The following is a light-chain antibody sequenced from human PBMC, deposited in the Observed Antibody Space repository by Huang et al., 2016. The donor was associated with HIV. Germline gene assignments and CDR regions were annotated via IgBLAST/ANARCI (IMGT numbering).Light chain of an antibody. CDR3: QQRSNWPPRWT. J-gene: IGKJ1*01. CDR2: DAS. V-gene: IGKV3-11*01. CDR1: QSVSSY. Sequence: EIVLTQSPATLSLSPGERATLSCRASQSVSSYLAWYQQKPGQAPRLLIYDASNRATGIPARFSGSESGTDFTITISSLEPEDFAVYYCQQRSNWPPRWTFGQGTKVEIK.